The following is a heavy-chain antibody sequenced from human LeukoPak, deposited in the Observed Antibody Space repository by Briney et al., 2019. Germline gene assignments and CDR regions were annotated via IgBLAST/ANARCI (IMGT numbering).Heavy chain of an antibody. V-gene: IGHV3-7*01. CDR2: IRQDGSDK. CDR3: ARVLQYAAAGTSYDY. D-gene: IGHD6-13*01. CDR1: GFTFSSYW. Sequence: GGSLRLSCAASGFTFSSYWMSWVRQAPGKGLEWVANIRQDGSDKYYVDSVKGRFTISRDNANNSLYLQMNSLRAEDTAVYVCARVLQYAAAGTSYDYWGQRTLVTVSS. J-gene: IGHJ4*02.